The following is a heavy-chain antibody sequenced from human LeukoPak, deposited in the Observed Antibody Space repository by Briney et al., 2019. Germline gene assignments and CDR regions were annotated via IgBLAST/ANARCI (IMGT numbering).Heavy chain of an antibody. D-gene: IGHD3-22*01. J-gene: IGHJ4*02. CDR1: GITLSNYG. Sequence: GGSLRLSCSVSGITLSNYGMSWVRQAPGKGLEWVAGISDSGGRTKYADSVKGRFTISRDNSKNTLYLQMNSLRAEDTAVYFCAKRGVVIRVILVGFHKEAYYFDSWGQGALVTVSS. CDR2: ISDSGGRT. V-gene: IGHV3-23*01. CDR3: AKRGVVIRVILVGFHKEAYYFDS.